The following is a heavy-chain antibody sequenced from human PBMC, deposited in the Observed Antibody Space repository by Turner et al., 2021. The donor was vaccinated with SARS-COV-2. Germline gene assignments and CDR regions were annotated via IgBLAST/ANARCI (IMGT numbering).Heavy chain of an antibody. CDR2: ISYDGNNK. J-gene: IGHJ4*02. CDR1: GFTFSSYG. V-gene: IGHV3-30*18. CDR3: AKQLGLYSNPMYYFDY. D-gene: IGHD4-4*01. Sequence: QVQLVESGGGVVQPRRSLRLSCAASGFTFSSYGMHWVRQAPGKGLEWVAVISYDGNNKYYADSVKGRFTISRDNSKNTLYLQMNSLRAEDTAVYYCAKQLGLYSNPMYYFDYWGQGTLVTVSS.